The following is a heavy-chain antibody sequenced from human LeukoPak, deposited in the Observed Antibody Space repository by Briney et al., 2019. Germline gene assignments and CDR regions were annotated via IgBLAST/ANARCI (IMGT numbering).Heavy chain of an antibody. CDR3: ARVRSNDWYFDL. CDR2: ISYSGNI. V-gene: IGHV4-59*01. CDR1: GASISDYS. J-gene: IGHJ2*01. Sequence: SETLSLTCTVSGASISDYSWSWIRQPPGKGLEWIGSISYSGNINYNPSLESRVSISVDSSKKQFSLMVSSVPAADTAVYYCARVRSNDWYFDLWGGGTLVAVSS.